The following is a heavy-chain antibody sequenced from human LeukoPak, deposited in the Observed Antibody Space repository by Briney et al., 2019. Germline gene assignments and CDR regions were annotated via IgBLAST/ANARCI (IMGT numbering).Heavy chain of an antibody. D-gene: IGHD3-22*01. CDR2: VNPNSGGT. CDR1: GYTFTGYY. V-gene: IGHV1-2*02. Sequence: ASVKVSCKASGYTFTGYYMHWVRQAPGQGLEWMGWVNPNSGGTNYAQKFQGRVTMTRDTSISTAYMELSRLRSDDTAVYYCASVVTEDHDSSGYLFSYWGQGTLVTVSS. J-gene: IGHJ4*02. CDR3: ASVVTEDHDSSGYLFSY.